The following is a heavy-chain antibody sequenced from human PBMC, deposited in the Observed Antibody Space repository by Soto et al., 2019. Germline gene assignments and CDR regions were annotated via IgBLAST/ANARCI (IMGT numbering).Heavy chain of an antibody. J-gene: IGHJ4*02. CDR2: ISYDGSNK. D-gene: IGHD3-22*01. CDR1: GFTFSNYA. Sequence: HPGGSLRLSCAASGFTFSNYAMHWVRQAPGKGLEWVAAISYDGSNKFYADSVRGRFTISRDNSKNTLYLQMNRLRAEDTALYYCARDSENYDSSDRFDSWGQGTLVTVSS. CDR3: ARDSENYDSSDRFDS. V-gene: IGHV3-30-3*01.